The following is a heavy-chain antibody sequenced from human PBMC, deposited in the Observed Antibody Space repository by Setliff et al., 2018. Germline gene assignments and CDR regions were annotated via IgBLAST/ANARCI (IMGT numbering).Heavy chain of an antibody. D-gene: IGHD4-17*01. CDR1: GGSFSGYY. Sequence: LSLTCAVYGGSFSGYYWSWIRQPPGKGLEWIGEINHTGSTNYSPSLKSRVTITRDTSNSTDYMDLSRLTSDDTAVYYCAREVLSTVVAWDYWGQGTLVTVSS. CDR3: AREVLSTVVAWDY. J-gene: IGHJ4*02. CDR2: INHTGST. V-gene: IGHV4-34*01.